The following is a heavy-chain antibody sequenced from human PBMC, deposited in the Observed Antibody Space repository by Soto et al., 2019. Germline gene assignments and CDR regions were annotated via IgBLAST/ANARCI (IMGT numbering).Heavy chain of an antibody. CDR2: IDSGDGTT. D-gene: IGHD2-2*01. V-gene: IGHV3-11*01. CDR1: GFDFGDYY. J-gene: IGHJ4*02. Sequence: PGVSLRLSCTGSGFDFGDYYMSWIRQAPGKGLEWVSYIDSGDGTTYYTDSVKGRFTISRDNAKKTVYLQMSSLRVEDTALYYCVRPYYSSRWFPFDRWCKGTRVTV. CDR3: VRPYYSSRWFPFDR.